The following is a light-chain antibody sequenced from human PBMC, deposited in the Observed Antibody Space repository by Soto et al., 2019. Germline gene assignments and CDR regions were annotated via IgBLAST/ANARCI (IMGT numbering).Light chain of an antibody. V-gene: IGKV3-11*01. CDR3: QQRSNWPLT. Sequence: EIVLTQSPATLSLSPGERATLSCKASQSFNTYIAWYQQKPGQAPRLLIYDASNRATAIPPRFSGSGSGTDFTFTISSLEPEDFAVYYCQQRSNWPLTFGGGTKVEIK. J-gene: IGKJ4*01. CDR1: QSFNTY. CDR2: DAS.